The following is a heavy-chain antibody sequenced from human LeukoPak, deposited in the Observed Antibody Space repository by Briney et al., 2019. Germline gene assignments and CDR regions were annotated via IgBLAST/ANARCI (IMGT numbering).Heavy chain of an antibody. J-gene: IGHJ6*02. CDR3: ASKSYYDFWSGYEHYYYYGMDV. CDR1: GGTFSSCT. Sequence: GASVKVSCKASGGTFSSCTISWVRQAPGQGLEWMGGIIPIFGTANYAQKFQGRVTITADESTSTAYMELSSLRSEDTAVYYCASKSYYDFWSGYEHYYYYGMDVWGQGTTVTVSS. D-gene: IGHD3-3*01. V-gene: IGHV1-69*13. CDR2: IIPIFGTA.